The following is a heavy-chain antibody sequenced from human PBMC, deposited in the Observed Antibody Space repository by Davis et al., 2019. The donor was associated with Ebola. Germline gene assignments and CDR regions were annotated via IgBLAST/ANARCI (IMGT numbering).Heavy chain of an antibody. V-gene: IGHV1-69*04. Sequence: AASVKVSCKASGGTFSSYAISWVRQAPGQGLEWMGRIIPILGIANYAQKFQGRVTITADKSTSTAYMELSSLRAEDTAVYYCARDRAHSYARGWYYYGMDVWGQGTTVTVSS. CDR2: IIPILGIA. CDR3: ARDRAHSYARGWYYYGMDV. D-gene: IGHD5-18*01. J-gene: IGHJ6*02. CDR1: GGTFSSYA.